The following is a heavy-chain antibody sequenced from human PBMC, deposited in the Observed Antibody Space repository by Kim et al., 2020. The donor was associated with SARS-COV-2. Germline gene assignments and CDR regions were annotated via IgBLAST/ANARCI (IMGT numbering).Heavy chain of an antibody. J-gene: IGHJ4*02. V-gene: IGHV3-9*01. Sequence: GSADSVNGRFTISRDNAKNSLYLQMNSLRAEDTALYYCANSYSYYCDYWGQGTLVTVSS. CDR3: ANSYSYYCDY. D-gene: IGHD2-15*01.